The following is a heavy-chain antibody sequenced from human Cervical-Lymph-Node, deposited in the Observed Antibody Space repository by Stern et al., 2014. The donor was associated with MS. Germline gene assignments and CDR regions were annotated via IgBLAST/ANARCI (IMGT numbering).Heavy chain of an antibody. CDR1: GTSIISNY. CDR3: ARLAASTSGPFDF. D-gene: IGHD6-25*01. CDR2: IPYTGST. Sequence: VQLVESGPGLVKPSETLSLTCSVSGTSIISNYWSWLRQSPGKGLEWLGNIPYTGSTNYNPSLMSRVSMSVDTSKNQFSVKLTSVTAADTAVYYCARLAASTSGPFDFWGQGTLVTVSS. J-gene: IGHJ4*02. V-gene: IGHV4-59*01.